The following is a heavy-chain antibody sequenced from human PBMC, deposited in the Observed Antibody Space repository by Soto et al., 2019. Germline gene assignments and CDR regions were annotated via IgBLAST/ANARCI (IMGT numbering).Heavy chain of an antibody. CDR2: INHSGST. V-gene: IGHV4-34*01. CDR3: TTDRYCSGGSCQYCSGGSCYFWFDP. CDR1: GGSFSGYY. J-gene: IGHJ5*02. Sequence: SETLSLTCAVYGGSFSGYYWSWIRQPPGKGLEWIGEINHSGSTNYNPSLKSRVTISVDTSKNQFSLKLSSVTAADTAVYYCTTDRYCSGGSCQYCSGGSCYFWFDPWGQGTLVTVSS. D-gene: IGHD2-15*01.